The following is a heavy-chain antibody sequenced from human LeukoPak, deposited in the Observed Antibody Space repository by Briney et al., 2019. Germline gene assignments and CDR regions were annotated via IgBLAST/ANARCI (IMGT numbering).Heavy chain of an antibody. D-gene: IGHD1-1*01. CDR2: INYSGLT. CDR1: GDSTSSDY. J-gene: IGHJ5*02. Sequence: PETLSLTCIVSGDSTSSDYWSWIRQPPGKGLEWIGYINYSGLTNSNPSLKSRVTISVDTSKNQFSLKLSSVTAADTAVYYCARGSWNDAGWFDPWGQGTLVTVSS. V-gene: IGHV4-59*01. CDR3: ARGSWNDAGWFDP.